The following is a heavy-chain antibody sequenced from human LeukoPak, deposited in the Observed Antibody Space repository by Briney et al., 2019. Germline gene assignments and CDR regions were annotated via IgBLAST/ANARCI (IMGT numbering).Heavy chain of an antibody. Sequence: GGSLRLSCAASGFTFSSYEMNWVRQAPGKGLEWVSYISSSGSTIYYADSVKGRFTISRDNAKNSLYLQMNSLRAEDTAVYYCARVVAGLSNDYWGQGTLVTVSS. V-gene: IGHV3-48*03. CDR3: ARVVAGLSNDY. CDR1: GFTFSSYE. CDR2: ISSSGSTI. J-gene: IGHJ4*02. D-gene: IGHD1-1*01.